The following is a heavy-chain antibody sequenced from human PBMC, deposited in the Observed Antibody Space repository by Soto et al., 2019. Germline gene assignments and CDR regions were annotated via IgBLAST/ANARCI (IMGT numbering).Heavy chain of an antibody. J-gene: IGHJ3*01. Sequence: ESGGGLVQPGGSLRLSCVASGFAASGHYMNWVRQTPDQGLEWLSVIYSGGTTYYADSVEGRFTISRHDSQNTLYLQMDNLRTEDTAVYYCARANKFNAFDVWGRRAMVTVSS. CDR2: IYSGGTT. CDR3: ARANKFNAFDV. CDR1: GFAASGHY. V-gene: IGHV3-53*04.